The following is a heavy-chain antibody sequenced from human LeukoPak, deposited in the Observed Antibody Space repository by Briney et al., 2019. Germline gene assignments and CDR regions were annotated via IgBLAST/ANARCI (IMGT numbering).Heavy chain of an antibody. J-gene: IGHJ4*02. CDR1: GGSTSSSSLY. V-gene: IGHV4-39*01. CDR2: IYYSGST. Sequence: SETLSLTCTVSGGSTSSSSLYWGWIRQPPGKGLEWIGNIYYSGSTFYNPSLKSRVTMSVDTSKNQFSLKLSSVTAADTAVYYCARRATAAGSGFDYWGQGTLVTVSS. D-gene: IGHD6-13*01. CDR3: ARRATAAGSGFDY.